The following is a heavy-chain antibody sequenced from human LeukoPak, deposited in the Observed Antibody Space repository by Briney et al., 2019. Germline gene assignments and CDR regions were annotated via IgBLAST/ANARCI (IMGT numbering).Heavy chain of an antibody. CDR1: GFTFDDYA. CDR2: ISWNSGSI. CDR3: ARVYAPSYYYYYMDV. V-gene: IGHV3-9*01. D-gene: IGHD2-8*01. J-gene: IGHJ6*03. Sequence: GGSLRLSCAASGFTFDDYAMHWVRQAPGKGLEWVSGISWNSGSIGYADSVKGRFTISRDNAKNPLYLQMNSLRAEDTALYYCARVYAPSYYYYYMDVWGKGTTVTVSS.